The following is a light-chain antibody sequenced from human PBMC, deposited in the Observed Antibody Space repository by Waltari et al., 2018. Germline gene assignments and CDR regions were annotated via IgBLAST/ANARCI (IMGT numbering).Light chain of an antibody. CDR2: DAS. CDR3: QQYDNVPCT. Sequence: DIQITQSPSSLSASVGDRVPIACLASQDISNYINWYQQKPGKAPKLLIYDASNLSTGVPSRFSGGGSGTTFTLTISSLEPEDLAIYFCQQYDNVPCTFGPGTRVDFK. V-gene: IGKV1-33*01. J-gene: IGKJ3*01. CDR1: QDISNY.